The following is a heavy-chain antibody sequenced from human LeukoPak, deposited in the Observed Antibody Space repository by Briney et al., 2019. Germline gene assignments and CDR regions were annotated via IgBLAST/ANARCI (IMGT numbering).Heavy chain of an antibody. J-gene: IGHJ6*04. CDR3: AELGITMIGGV. CDR1: GFTFSSNK. Sequence: GGSLRLSCAASGFTFSSNKTNWVCQAQWQGMELVSYISSSCSTIYYADSVKGRFTISRDNAKNSLYLQMNSLRAEDTAVYYCAELGITMIGGVWGKGTTVTISS. D-gene: IGHD3-10*02. V-gene: IGHV3-48*03. CDR2: ISSSCSTI.